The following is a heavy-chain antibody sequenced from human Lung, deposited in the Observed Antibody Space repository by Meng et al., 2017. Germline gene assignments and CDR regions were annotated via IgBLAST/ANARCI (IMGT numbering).Heavy chain of an antibody. V-gene: IGHV4-34*04. J-gene: IGHJ4*02. CDR1: GYSFSNYG. Sequence: KPWGTRTVRCKVAGYSFSNYGSSWIRQAPGKGLEWMGEIKHCGRTNNNATIEKRAANSIKTSTNSLSQKLIAGTAADSAVDYCARGATTMTHYFDYWGQGTLVTVSS. CDR2: IKHCGRT. D-gene: IGHD4-17*01. CDR3: ARGATTMTHYFDY.